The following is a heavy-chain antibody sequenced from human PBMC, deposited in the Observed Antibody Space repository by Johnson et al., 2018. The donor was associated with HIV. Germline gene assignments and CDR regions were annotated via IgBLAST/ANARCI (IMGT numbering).Heavy chain of an antibody. Sequence: VQLVESGGGVVQPGGSLRLSCAASGLAFSNYAMHWVRQAPGKGLEWMAIISYDGSNEYYADSVKGSFTISRDNSKNTRYLNLSSLRAADMAVYYCARGGISWFYDAFDIWCQGTMVPASS. CDR1: GLAFSNYA. J-gene: IGHJ3*02. V-gene: IGHV3-30-3*01. CDR3: ARGGISWFYDAFDI. D-gene: IGHD6-13*01. CDR2: ISYDGSNE.